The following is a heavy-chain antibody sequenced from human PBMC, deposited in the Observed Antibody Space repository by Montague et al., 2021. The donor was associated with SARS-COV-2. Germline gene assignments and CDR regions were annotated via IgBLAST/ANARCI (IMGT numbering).Heavy chain of an antibody. J-gene: IGHJ6*03. CDR3: ASGIAATYDYMDV. CDR2: IHYSGRT. Sequence: SETLSLTCTVPGGSISSYYWSWIRQPPGKGLEWIAHIHYSGRTNFNPSLRSRVTMSVDTSKNQFSLKLSSVTAADTAVYYCASGIAATYDYMDVWGKGTTVTVSS. V-gene: IGHV4-59*08. CDR1: GGSISSYY. D-gene: IGHD6-6*01.